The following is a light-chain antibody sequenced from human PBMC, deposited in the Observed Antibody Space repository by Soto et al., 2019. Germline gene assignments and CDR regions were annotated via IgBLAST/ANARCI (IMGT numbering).Light chain of an antibody. CDR3: HQRYSTLIT. CDR1: QSISSY. V-gene: IGKV1-39*01. J-gene: IGKJ5*01. Sequence: DIQMTQSPSSLSASVGDRVTITCRASQSISSYLNWYQQKPGKAPKLLIYAASSLQSGVPSRFSGSGSGTDFTLTISSLQPEGFATYYCHQRYSTLITFGQGTRLEIK. CDR2: AAS.